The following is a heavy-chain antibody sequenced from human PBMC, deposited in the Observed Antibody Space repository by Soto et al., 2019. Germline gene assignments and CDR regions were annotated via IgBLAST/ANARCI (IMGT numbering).Heavy chain of an antibody. CDR2: INPNNGGT. CDR1: GYTFSDYY. D-gene: IGHD1-1*01. V-gene: IGHV1-2*04. Sequence: ASVKVSCKASGYTFSDYYIHWVRQAPGQGLEWMGWINPNNGGTNYAQRFQGWVTMTRDTSINTAYMELSSLKSDDTAMYYCARGVLQMGTTRDQFDYWGQGTLVTVSS. CDR3: ARGVLQMGTTRDQFDY. J-gene: IGHJ4*02.